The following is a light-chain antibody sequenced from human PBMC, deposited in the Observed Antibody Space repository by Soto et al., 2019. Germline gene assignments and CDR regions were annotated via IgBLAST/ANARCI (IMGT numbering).Light chain of an antibody. CDR2: GNS. V-gene: IGLV1-40*01. CDR3: QSYDSSLSGSV. CDR1: SSNIGAGYD. J-gene: IGLJ2*01. Sequence: VVTQPPSVSGAPGQRVTISCTGSSSNIGAGYDVHWYQQLPGTAPKLLIYGNSKRPSGVPDRFSGSKSGTSASLAITGLQAEDEADYYCQSYDSSLSGSVFGGGTKLTGL.